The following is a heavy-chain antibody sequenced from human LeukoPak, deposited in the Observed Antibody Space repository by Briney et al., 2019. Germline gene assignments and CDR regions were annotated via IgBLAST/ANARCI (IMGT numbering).Heavy chain of an antibody. CDR2: IYYSGTT. Sequence: KTSETLSLTCAVYGGSFSSYYWSWIRQPPGEGLEWIGYIYYSGTTNYNPSLKSRVTISVDTSENQFSLKLSSVTAADTAVYYCARGVYIAAAQYGYWGQGTLVTVSS. V-gene: IGHV4-59*01. CDR1: GGSFSSYY. CDR3: ARGVYIAAAQYGY. D-gene: IGHD6-13*01. J-gene: IGHJ4*02.